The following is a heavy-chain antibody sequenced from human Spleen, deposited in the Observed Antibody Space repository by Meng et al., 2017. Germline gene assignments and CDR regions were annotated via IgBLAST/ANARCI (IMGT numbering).Heavy chain of an antibody. CDR3: ARRINWFDP. V-gene: IGHV1-46*01. J-gene: IGHJ5*02. CDR2: INPSGGST. CDR1: GYTLTNYA. D-gene: IGHD2-15*01. Sequence: QVQLVQSGSELRKPGASVKVSCKASGYTLTNYAINWLRQAPGQGLEWMGIINPSGGSTSYAQKFQGRVTMTRDTSTSTVYMELSSLRSEDTAVYYCARRINWFDPWGQGTLVTVSS.